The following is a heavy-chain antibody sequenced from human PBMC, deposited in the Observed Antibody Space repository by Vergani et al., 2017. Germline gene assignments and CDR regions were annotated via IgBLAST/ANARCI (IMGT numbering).Heavy chain of an antibody. CDR3: AMFFGDRPNSLYYGMDV. V-gene: IGHV5-51*01. Sequence: EVQLVQSGAEVKKPGESLKISCKGSGYSFTSYWIGWVRQMPGKGLEWMGIIYPGDSDNRYSPSFQVQVTISADKSISAAYLQWSSLKASDTAMYYCAMFFGDRPNSLYYGMDVWGQGTTVTVSS. J-gene: IGHJ6*02. CDR1: GYSFTSYW. CDR2: IYPGDSDN. D-gene: IGHD2/OR15-2a*01.